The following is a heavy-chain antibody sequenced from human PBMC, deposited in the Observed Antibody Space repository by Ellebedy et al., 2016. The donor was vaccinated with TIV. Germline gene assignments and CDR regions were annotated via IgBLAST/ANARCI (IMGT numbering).Heavy chain of an antibody. J-gene: IGHJ4*02. CDR3: ARDLGYCSSTNCYHSGY. Sequence: AASVKVSCKASGYTFTSYGISWVRQAPGQGLEWMGWISAYNGNTNYAQKLQGRVTMTTDTSTSTAYMELRSLRSDDTAVYYCARDLGYCSSTNCYHSGYWGQGTLVTVSS. CDR2: ISAYNGNT. V-gene: IGHV1-18*01. CDR1: GYTFTSYG. D-gene: IGHD2-2*01.